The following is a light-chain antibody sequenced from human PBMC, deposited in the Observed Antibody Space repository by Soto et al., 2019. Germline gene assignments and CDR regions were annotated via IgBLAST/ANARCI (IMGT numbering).Light chain of an antibody. J-gene: IGKJ5*01. CDR2: GEF. CDR3: KQYNQWPIT. CDR1: QSAGTN. V-gene: IGKV3-15*01. Sequence: IVLTQSPDTLYLSPGGRATLSCSASQSAGTNLAWYQQKPGQAPRLLIHGEFTRATGIKARFSGSGSGTEFTLTISSMQSEDFAVFYCKQYNQWPITLGKGKRLEIK.